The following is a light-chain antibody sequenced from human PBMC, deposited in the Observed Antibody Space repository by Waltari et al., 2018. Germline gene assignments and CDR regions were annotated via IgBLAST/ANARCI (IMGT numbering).Light chain of an antibody. CDR1: SSDVGGYDY. J-gene: IGLJ1*01. Sequence: QSALTQPASVAGAPGQSSTIPCTGTSSDVGGYDYFFWCQQHPGKAPKLLLYEVSNRPLWVSHRFSGSKSGNTASLTISGLQADDEADYYCGSYTSSTTLAFGTGTKFTVL. V-gene: IGLV2-14*01. CDR2: EVS. CDR3: GSYTSSTTLA.